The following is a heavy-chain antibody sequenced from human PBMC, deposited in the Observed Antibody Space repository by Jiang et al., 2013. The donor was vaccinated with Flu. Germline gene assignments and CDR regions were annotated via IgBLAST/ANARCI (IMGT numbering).Heavy chain of an antibody. Sequence: LLKPSETLSLTCAVYGGSFSGYYWSWIRQPPGKGLEWIGEINHSGSTNYNPSLKSRVTISVDTSKNQFSLKLSSVTAADTAVYYCARGRSIAARDYWGQGTLVTVSS. D-gene: IGHD6-6*01. CDR1: GGSFSGYY. V-gene: IGHV4-34*01. J-gene: IGHJ4*02. CDR2: INHSGST. CDR3: ARGRSIAARDY.